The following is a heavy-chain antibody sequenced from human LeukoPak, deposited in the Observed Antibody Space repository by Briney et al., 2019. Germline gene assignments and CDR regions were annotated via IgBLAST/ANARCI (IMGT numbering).Heavy chain of an antibody. D-gene: IGHD6-13*01. J-gene: IGHJ4*02. CDR1: GYTFTSYY. CDR2: INPSGGST. V-gene: IGHV1-46*01. CDR3: ARGGQRSSWSRGYFDY. Sequence: GASVKVSCKASGYTFTSYYMHWVRQAPGQGLEWMGIINPSGGSTSYAQKFRGRVTMTRDTSTSTVYMELSSLRSEDTAVYYCARGGQRSSWSRGYFDYWGQGTLVTVSS.